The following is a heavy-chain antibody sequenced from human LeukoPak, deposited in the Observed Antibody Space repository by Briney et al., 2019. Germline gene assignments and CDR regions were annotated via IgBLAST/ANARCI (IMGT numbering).Heavy chain of an antibody. CDR2: INHSGST. D-gene: IGHD4-17*01. Sequence: SETLSLTCAVYGGSFSDYYWSWIRQPPGKGLEWIGEINHSGSTSYNPSLKSRVTISLDTSKNQFSLKVTSVTAADTAAYYCARDDYGEIYFDYWGQGTLVTVSS. CDR3: ARDDYGEIYFDY. CDR1: GGSFSDYY. J-gene: IGHJ4*02. V-gene: IGHV4-34*01.